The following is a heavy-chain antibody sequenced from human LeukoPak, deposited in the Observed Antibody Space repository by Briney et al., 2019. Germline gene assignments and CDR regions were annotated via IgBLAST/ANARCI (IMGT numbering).Heavy chain of an antibody. D-gene: IGHD3-10*01. CDR3: ARGGFRGYAPYYFDY. CDR1: GGSISSGDYY. CDR2: IYYSGST. J-gene: IGHJ4*02. Sequence: SETLSLTCTVSGGSISSGDYYWSWIRQPPGKGMEWNGYIYYSGSTYYNPSLKSRVTISVDTSKNQFSLKLSSVTAADTAVYYCARGGFRGYAPYYFDYWGQGTLVTVSS. V-gene: IGHV4-30-4*08.